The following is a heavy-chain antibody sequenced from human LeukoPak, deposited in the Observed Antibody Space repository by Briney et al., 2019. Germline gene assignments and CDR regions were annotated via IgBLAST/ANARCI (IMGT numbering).Heavy chain of an antibody. CDR1: GFTFSSYA. Sequence: GGSPRLSCAASGFTFSSYAMSWVRQAPGKGLEWLSYISSSGSTIYYADSVKGRFTISRDNAKNSLYLQMNSLRAEDTAVYYCARDQRYSYGYDNWGQGTLVTVSS. D-gene: IGHD5-18*01. CDR2: ISSSGSTI. CDR3: ARDQRYSYGYDN. J-gene: IGHJ4*02. V-gene: IGHV3-48*04.